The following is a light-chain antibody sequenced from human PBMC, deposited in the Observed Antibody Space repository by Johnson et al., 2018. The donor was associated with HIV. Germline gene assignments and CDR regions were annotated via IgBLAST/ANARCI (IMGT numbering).Light chain of an antibody. Sequence: QAVLTQPPSVSAAPGQKVTISCSGSSSNIGKNYVSWYKQHPGTAPTLLIYDNNKRPSGLPDPFSGSKSGTSATLRVTGLQTGDEAGYYCGTWDSSLRAYVFGTGTKVTVL. CDR3: GTWDSSLRAYV. J-gene: IGLJ1*01. V-gene: IGLV1-51*01. CDR2: DNN. CDR1: SSNIGKNY.